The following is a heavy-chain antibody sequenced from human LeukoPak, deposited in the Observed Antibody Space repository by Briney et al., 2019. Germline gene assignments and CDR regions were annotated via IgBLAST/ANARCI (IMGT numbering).Heavy chain of an antibody. Sequence: GGSLRLSCAASGLTVTSNHMTWVRQAPGKGLEWVSVTYSGGTTYYADSVKGRFISSRDNSKNTHYLQMNSLRVEDTAVYYCARESPTTVTYFDYWGQGTLVTVSS. CDR3: ARESPTTVTYFDY. V-gene: IGHV3-66*01. D-gene: IGHD4-17*01. CDR1: GLTVTSNH. J-gene: IGHJ4*02. CDR2: TYSGGTT.